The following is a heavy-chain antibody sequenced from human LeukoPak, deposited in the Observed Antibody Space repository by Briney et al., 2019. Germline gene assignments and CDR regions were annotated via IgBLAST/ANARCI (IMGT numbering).Heavy chain of an antibody. CDR2: ISSSSSYI. D-gene: IGHD3-10*01. Sequence: GGSLRLSCAASGFTFSSNSMNWVGQAQGRGLEWVSSISSSSSYIYYADSVKGRFTISRDNAKNSLYLQMNSLRAEDTAVYYCARFSRGPDYWGQGTLVTVSS. CDR3: ARFSRGPDY. CDR1: GFTFSSNS. V-gene: IGHV3-21*01. J-gene: IGHJ4*02.